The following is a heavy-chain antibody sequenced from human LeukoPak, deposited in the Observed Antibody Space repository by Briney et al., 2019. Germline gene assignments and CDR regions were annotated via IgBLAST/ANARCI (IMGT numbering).Heavy chain of an antibody. CDR1: GGSISSYY. Sequence: SETLSLTCTVSGGSISSYYWSWIRQPPGKGLEWIGYIYYSGSANYNPSLKSRVTISVDTSKNQFSLKLSSVTAADTAVYYCARLSPEEYDDAFDIWGQGTMVTVSS. CDR2: IYYSGSA. J-gene: IGHJ3*02. D-gene: IGHD2-2*01. V-gene: IGHV4-59*08. CDR3: ARLSPEEYDDAFDI.